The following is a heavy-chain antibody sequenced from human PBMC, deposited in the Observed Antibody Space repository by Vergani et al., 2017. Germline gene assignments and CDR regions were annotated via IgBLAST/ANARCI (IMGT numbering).Heavy chain of an antibody. Sequence: QVQLQESGPGLVKPSQTLSLTCTVSGGSISSDDYYWSWIRQPPGKGLEWIGFIYYSGITYYNPSLKSRVTISIDTSKNQFSLQLSSVTAADTAVYYCARTDRIVGAHKYNWFDPWGQGTLVTVSS. CDR3: ARTDRIVGAHKYNWFDP. J-gene: IGHJ5*02. V-gene: IGHV4-30-4*08. CDR1: GGSISSDDYY. CDR2: IYYSGIT. D-gene: IGHD1-26*01.